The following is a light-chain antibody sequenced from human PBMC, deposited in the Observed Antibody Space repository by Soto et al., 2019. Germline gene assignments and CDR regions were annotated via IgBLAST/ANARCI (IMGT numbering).Light chain of an antibody. V-gene: IGKV3-11*01. CDR2: DAS. Sequence: EIVLTQSPATLSLSPGERATLSCRASQSVSSYLAWYQQKPGQAPRLLISDASNRATGIPARFIDSGSGTDCTLTVSSREAEDFAVYYCQRRRDWPLTFGGGTKVEI. J-gene: IGKJ4*01. CDR1: QSVSSY. CDR3: QRRRDWPLT.